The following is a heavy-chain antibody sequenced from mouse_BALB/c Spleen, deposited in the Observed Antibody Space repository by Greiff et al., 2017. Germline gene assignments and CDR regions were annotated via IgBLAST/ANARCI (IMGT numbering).Heavy chain of an antibody. D-gene: IGHD4-1*01. CDR3: ARHNWDVYFAY. Sequence: EVKLMESGGDLVKPGGSLKLSCAASGFTFSSYGMSWVRQTPDKRLEWVATISSGGSYTYYPDSVKGRFTISRDNAKNTLYLQMSSLKSEDTAMYYCARHNWDVYFAYWGQGTLVTVSA. CDR1: GFTFSSYG. V-gene: IGHV5-6*01. J-gene: IGHJ3*01. CDR2: ISSGGSYT.